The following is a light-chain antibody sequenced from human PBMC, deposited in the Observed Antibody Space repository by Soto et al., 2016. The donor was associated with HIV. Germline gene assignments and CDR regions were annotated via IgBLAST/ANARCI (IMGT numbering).Light chain of an antibody. CDR2: DAS. CDR1: QEISNY. Sequence: DIQMTQSPSSLSASVGDRVTITCQASQEISNYLNWYQQKPGKAPKLLIFDASNLETGVPSRFSGVGFGTDFTLTISTLQPEDSAIYYCQQYNTPPWTFGQGTKVEI. CDR3: QQYNTPPWT. V-gene: IGKV1-33*01. J-gene: IGKJ1*01.